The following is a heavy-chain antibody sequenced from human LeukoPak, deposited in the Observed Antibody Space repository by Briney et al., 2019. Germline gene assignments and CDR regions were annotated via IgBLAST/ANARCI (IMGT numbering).Heavy chain of an antibody. CDR3: ARDLVFSDAGYSSGWRAEYFHH. J-gene: IGHJ1*01. V-gene: IGHV3-74*01. Sequence: GGSLTLSCAASGFTFSNAWTGWVRQAPGLGLEGLSRIYGAGSSTSYADSGKVRFTVSRDNGKSTLNLQMNSLRAEDTAVYYCARDLVFSDAGYSSGWRAEYFHHWGQGTLVTVSS. CDR1: GFTFSNAW. D-gene: IGHD6-19*01. CDR2: IYGAGSST.